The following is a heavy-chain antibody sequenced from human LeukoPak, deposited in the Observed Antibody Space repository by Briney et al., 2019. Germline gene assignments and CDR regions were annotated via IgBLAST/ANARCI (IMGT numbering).Heavy chain of an antibody. D-gene: IGHD6-13*01. V-gene: IGHV4-38-2*02. J-gene: IGHJ4*02. CDR1: GFTFSDHY. CDR3: AREERDRTWYVVGDY. Sequence: GSLRLSCAASGFTFSDHYMDWVRQAPGRGLEWVGSFYPSGTTYYNPSLKSRVTISVDTSKNRFSLKLSSVTAADTAVYYCAREERDRTWYVVGDYWGQGTLVTVSS. CDR2: FYPSGTT.